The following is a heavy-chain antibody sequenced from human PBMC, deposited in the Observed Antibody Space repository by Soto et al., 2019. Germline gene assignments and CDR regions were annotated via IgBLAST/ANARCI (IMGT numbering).Heavy chain of an antibody. V-gene: IGHV4-39*01. CDR2: IYYSGST. CDR3: ARSRNFWRGYPLLSYLDY. Sequence: PSETPSLTCTVSGGSISSRGYYWGWIRQPPGKGLEWIGSIYYSGSTYYNPSLKSRVTISVDTSKNQFSLKLSSVTAADTAVYYCARSRNFWRGYPLLSYLDYWGQGTLVTGSS. J-gene: IGHJ4*02. D-gene: IGHD3-3*01. CDR1: GGSISSRGYY.